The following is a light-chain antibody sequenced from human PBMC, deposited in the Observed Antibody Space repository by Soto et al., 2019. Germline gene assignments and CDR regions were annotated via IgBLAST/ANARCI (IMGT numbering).Light chain of an antibody. J-gene: IGLJ2*01. CDR2: KNN. Sequence: QSVLTQPPSVSAAPGQKVTISCSGSSSNIGNNYVSWYQQLPGTAPKLLIYKNNERPSGIPDRFSGSKSGTSATLDITGLQTGDEADYYCGSWDTGRGGKVFGGGTKVTVL. CDR3: GSWDTGRGGKV. V-gene: IGLV1-51*02. CDR1: SSNIGNNY.